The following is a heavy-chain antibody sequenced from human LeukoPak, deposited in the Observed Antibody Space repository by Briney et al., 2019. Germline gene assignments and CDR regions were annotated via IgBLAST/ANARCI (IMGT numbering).Heavy chain of an antibody. V-gene: IGHV3-66*01. Sequence: GGSLRLSCAVSGFTVSSNYMSWVRQVPGKGLEWVSVIYSDGTISYADSVKGRFTISRDNSENTLYLQMNSLRVEDTAVYYCAREVGGGASGQWGQGTLVTVSS. D-gene: IGHD3-16*01. CDR2: IYSDGTI. CDR1: GFTVSSNY. J-gene: IGHJ4*02. CDR3: AREVGGGASGQ.